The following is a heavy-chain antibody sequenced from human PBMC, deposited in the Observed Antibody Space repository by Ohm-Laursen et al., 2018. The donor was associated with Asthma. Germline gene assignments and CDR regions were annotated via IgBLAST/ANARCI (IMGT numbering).Heavy chain of an antibody. CDR2: IIPIFGIA. J-gene: IGHJ6*02. CDR1: GGTFSSYA. D-gene: IGHD4-23*01. V-gene: IGHV1-69*13. Sequence: SVKVSCKASGGTFSSYAISWVRQAPGQGLEWMGGIIPIFGIANYAQKFQGRVTITADESTSTAYMELSSLRSEDTAVYYCAGDDYGGNFRYYYYYYGMDVWGQGTTVTVSS. CDR3: AGDDYGGNFRYYYYYYGMDV.